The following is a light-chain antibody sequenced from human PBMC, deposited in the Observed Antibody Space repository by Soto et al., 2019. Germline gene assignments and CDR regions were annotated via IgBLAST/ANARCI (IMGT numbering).Light chain of an antibody. CDR3: QQYDNWPPFT. CDR1: QSVSSY. Sequence: TRSPATLSLSPGERATLSCRASQSVSSYLAWYQQKPGQAPRLLIYDASNRATGIPARFSGSGSGTQFTLTISSLQSEDFALYYCQQYDNWPPFTFGQGTRLEIK. CDR2: DAS. V-gene: IGKV3D-15*01. J-gene: IGKJ5*01.